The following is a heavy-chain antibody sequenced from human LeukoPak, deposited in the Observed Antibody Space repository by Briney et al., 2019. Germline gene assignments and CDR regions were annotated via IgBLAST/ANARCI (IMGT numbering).Heavy chain of an antibody. CDR1: GGSISSGGYY. Sequence: PSETLSLTCTVSGGSISSGGYYWSWIRQHPGKGLEWIGYIYYSGSTYYNPSLKSRVTISVDTSKNQFSLKLSSVTAADTAVYYCARVTPDYGDYYNWFDPWGQGTLVTVSS. J-gene: IGHJ5*02. CDR2: IYYSGST. CDR3: ARVTPDYGDYYNWFDP. V-gene: IGHV4-31*03. D-gene: IGHD4-17*01.